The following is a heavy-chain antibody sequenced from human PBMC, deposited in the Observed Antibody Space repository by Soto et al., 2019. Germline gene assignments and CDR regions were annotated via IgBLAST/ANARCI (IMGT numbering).Heavy chain of an antibody. CDR1: GGSISSYF. Sequence: QVQLQESGPGLVKPSETLSLTCTVSGGSISSYFWSWIRQPPGKGLEWIGYIYDSESASYNPSLKSRVNMSLDTSNNHFSLKLTSVTAADTAVYYCARTNRGQGFDFWGQGTLVTVSS. D-gene: IGHD3-16*02. J-gene: IGHJ4*02. CDR2: IYDSESA. CDR3: ARTNRGQGFDF. V-gene: IGHV4-59*08.